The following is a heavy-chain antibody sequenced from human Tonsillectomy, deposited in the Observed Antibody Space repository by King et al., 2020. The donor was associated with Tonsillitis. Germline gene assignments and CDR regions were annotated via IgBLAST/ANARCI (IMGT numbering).Heavy chain of an antibody. J-gene: IGHJ6*02. CDR2: INHSGST. CDR3: AGERYYDFWSARYYYYGMDV. V-gene: IGHV4-34*01. Sequence: VQLQQWGAGLLKPSETLSLTCAVYGGSFSGYYWSWIRQPPGKGLDWIGEINHSGSTNYNPSLKSRVTISVDTSKNPFSLKLSSVTAAETAVYYCAGERYYDFWSARYYYYGMDVWGQGTTVTVSS. CDR1: GGSFSGYY. D-gene: IGHD3-3*01.